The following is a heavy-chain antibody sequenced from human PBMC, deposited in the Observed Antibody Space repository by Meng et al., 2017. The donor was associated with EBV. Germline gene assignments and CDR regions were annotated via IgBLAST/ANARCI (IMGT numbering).Heavy chain of an antibody. CDR1: GGTFRRDA. D-gene: IGHD3-10*01. Sequence: VQVVKSGAEVNKPGSSVKVSCKTSGGTFRRDAVGWGRQARGQGLEWMGGLIPMSDAPHYAQKFQGRVTMTADESTNTHYMDLSGLRFEDTAVYYCASESRRGFTPDYWGQGTLVTVSS. CDR3: ASESRRGFTPDY. J-gene: IGHJ4*02. V-gene: IGHV1-69*01. CDR2: LIPMSDAP.